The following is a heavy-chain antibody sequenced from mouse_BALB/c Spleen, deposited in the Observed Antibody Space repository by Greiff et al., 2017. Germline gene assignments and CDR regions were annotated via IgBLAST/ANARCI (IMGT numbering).Heavy chain of an antibody. V-gene: IGHV1S56*01. CDR1: GYTFTSYY. Sequence: QVQLKQSGPELVKPGASVRISCKASGYTFTSYYIHWVKQRPGQGLEWIGWIYPGNVNTKYNEKFKGKATLTADKSSSTAYMQLSSLTSEDSAVYYCARGGMRNAMDYWGQGTSVTVSS. CDR2: IYPGNVNT. CDR3: ARGGMRNAMDY. J-gene: IGHJ4*01.